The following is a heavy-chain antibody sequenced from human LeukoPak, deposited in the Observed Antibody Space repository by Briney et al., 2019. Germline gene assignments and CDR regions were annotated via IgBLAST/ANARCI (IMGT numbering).Heavy chain of an antibody. CDR3: AREGSVAGYDY. CDR1: GGSISSGDYY. J-gene: IGHJ4*02. Sequence: SETLSLTCTVSGGSISSGDYYWSWIRQPPGKGLEWIGEINHSGSTNYNPSLKSRVTISVDTSKNQFSLKLSSVTAADTAVYYCAREGSVAGYDYWGQGTLVTVSS. D-gene: IGHD6-19*01. CDR2: INHSGST. V-gene: IGHV4-39*07.